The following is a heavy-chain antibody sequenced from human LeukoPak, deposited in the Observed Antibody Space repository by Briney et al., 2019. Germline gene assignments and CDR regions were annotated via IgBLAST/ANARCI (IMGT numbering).Heavy chain of an antibody. CDR1: GFTFSSYS. V-gene: IGHV3-21*01. CDR2: ISSSSSYI. J-gene: IGHJ3*02. CDR3: ARTGQSSGWYWVYAFDI. D-gene: IGHD6-19*01. Sequence: GGSLRLSCAASGFTFSSYSMNWVRQAPGKGLEWVSSISSSSSYIYYADSVKGRFTISRDNAKNSLYLQMNSLRAEDTAVYYCARTGQSSGWYWVYAFDIWGQGTMVTVSS.